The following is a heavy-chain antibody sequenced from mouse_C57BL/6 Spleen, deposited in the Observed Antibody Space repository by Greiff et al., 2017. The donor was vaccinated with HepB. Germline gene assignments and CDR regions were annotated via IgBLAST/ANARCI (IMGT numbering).Heavy chain of an antibody. V-gene: IGHV1-82*01. CDR2: IYPGDGDT. D-gene: IGHD1-1*01. CDR1: GYAFSSSW. CDR3: ARDYYGSSEAMDY. J-gene: IGHJ4*01. Sequence: VKLVESGPELVKPGASVKISCKASGYAFSSSWMNWVKQRPGKGLEWIGRIYPGDGDTNYNGKFKGKATLTADKSSSTAYMQLSSLTSEDSAVYFCARDYYGSSEAMDYWGQGTSVTVPS.